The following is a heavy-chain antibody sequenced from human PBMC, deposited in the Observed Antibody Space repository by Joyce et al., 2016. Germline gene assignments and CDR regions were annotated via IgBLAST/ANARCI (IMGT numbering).Heavy chain of an antibody. D-gene: IGHD2-15*01. CDR2: IHPTDPDT. J-gene: IGHJ4*02. Sequence: EKQLVQSGREVKKPGESLKISCKALGYSFTDYWIGWVRQMPGKGLEWMGVIHPTDPDTRYNPSFQGQVTISVDKSIGTAYLQWSSLRASDTAMYYCARFNGGGGTPDYWGQGTLVTVSS. V-gene: IGHV5-51*01. CDR3: ARFNGGGGTPDY. CDR1: GYSFTDYW.